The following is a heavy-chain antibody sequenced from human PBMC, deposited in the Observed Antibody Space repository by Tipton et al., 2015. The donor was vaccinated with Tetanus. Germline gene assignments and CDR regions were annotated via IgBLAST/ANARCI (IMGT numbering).Heavy chain of an antibody. CDR3: ARSHVFRLTLFGEEIPRSGRFDP. Sequence: TLSLTCTVSGGSINNYYWNWIRQSPGKRPEWLGNIYYSGDTDYNPSLQSRATISLDTAKNHFSLRLSSVTAADTAVYYCARSHVFRLTLFGEEIPRSGRFDPWGQGTLVTVSS. J-gene: IGHJ5*02. D-gene: IGHD3-3*01. V-gene: IGHV4-59*01. CDR1: GGSINNYY. CDR2: IYYSGDT.